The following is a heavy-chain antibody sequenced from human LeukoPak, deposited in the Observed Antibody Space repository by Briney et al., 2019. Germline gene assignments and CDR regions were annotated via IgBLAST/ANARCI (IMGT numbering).Heavy chain of an antibody. J-gene: IGHJ6*02. V-gene: IGHV1-2*02. CDR3: ARGHSSLDTVVGFTYYYYGMDV. Sequence: ASVKVSCKASGYTFTGYYMHWVRQAPGQGLEWMGWINPNSGGTNYAQKFQGRVTMTRDTSISTAYMELSRLRSDDTAVYYCARGHSSLDTVVGFTYYYYGMDVWGQGTTVTVSS. D-gene: IGHD2-2*03. CDR2: INPNSGGT. CDR1: GYTFTGYY.